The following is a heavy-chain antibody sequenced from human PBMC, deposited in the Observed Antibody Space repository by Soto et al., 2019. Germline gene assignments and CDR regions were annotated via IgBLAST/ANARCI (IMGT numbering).Heavy chain of an antibody. CDR3: AHRRTQEWYGMDV. CDR2: IYGDDDK. D-gene: IGHD2-8*01. Sequence: QITLKESGPTLVKPTQTLTLTCTFSGFSVSTSGVGVGWIRQPPGKALEWLAFIYGDDDKRYSPSLKSRLTITKDTSKKQVVLTMTNMDLVDTATYHCAHRRTQEWYGMDVWGQGTTVTVSS. V-gene: IGHV2-5*02. J-gene: IGHJ6*02. CDR1: GFSVSTSGVG.